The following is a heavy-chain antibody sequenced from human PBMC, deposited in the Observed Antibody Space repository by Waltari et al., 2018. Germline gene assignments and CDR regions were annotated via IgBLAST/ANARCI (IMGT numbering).Heavy chain of an antibody. CDR2: ISWDGYST. CDR1: GLTFDDYA. V-gene: IGHV3-43D*03. CDR3: TKELRAGYNRGLDY. Sequence: EVQLAESGGVVVQPGGSLRLSCRGSGLTFDDYAMHWVRQAPGKGLEWVSLISWDGYSTYYADSVKGRFVISRDKNINSLYLQMNSLRPDDTALYYCTKELRAGYNRGLDYWGQGTLVTVSS. J-gene: IGHJ4*02. D-gene: IGHD5-12*01.